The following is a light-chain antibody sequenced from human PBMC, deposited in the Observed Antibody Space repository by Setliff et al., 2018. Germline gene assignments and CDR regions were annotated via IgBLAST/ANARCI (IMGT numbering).Light chain of an antibody. CDR2: DVT. CDR3: SSYAASYNPYV. J-gene: IGLJ1*01. Sequence: QSALTQPRSVSGSPGQSVTISCTGTSSDVGAYNYVSWYQQHPGKAPKLMIYDVTKRPSGVPDRFSGSKSGNTASLTVSGLQADDEADYYCSSYAASYNPYVFGTGTKVTVL. CDR1: SSDVGAYNY. V-gene: IGLV2-11*01.